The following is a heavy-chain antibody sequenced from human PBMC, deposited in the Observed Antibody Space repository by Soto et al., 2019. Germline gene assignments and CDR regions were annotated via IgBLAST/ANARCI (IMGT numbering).Heavy chain of an antibody. V-gene: IGHV1-69*13. D-gene: IGHD3-22*01. CDR1: GGTFSSYA. Sequence: PSVKVSCKASGGTFSSYAISWVRQAPGQGLEWMGGIIPIFGTANYAQKFQGRVTITADESTSTAYMELSSLRSEDTAVYYCARDYYDSSGYLSYFDYWGQGTLVPVSS. J-gene: IGHJ4*02. CDR3: ARDYYDSSGYLSYFDY. CDR2: IIPIFGTA.